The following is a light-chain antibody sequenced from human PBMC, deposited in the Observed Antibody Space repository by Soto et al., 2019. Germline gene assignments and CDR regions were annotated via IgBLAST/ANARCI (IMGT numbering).Light chain of an antibody. CDR1: QSVSSSY. Sequence: EFVVTQSPGTRSLSPGERATLSCRASQSVSSSYLAWYQQKPGQAPRLLIYGASSRATGIPDRFSGSGSGTDFPLTISRLEPEDFAVYYCQQYGSSTLTFGPGTKVDIK. CDR2: GAS. J-gene: IGKJ3*01. V-gene: IGKV3-20*01. CDR3: QQYGSSTLT.